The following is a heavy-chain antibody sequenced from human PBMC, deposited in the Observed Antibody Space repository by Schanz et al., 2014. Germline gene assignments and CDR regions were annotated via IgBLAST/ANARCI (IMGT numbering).Heavy chain of an antibody. CDR3: ARAGYDADNWFDP. D-gene: IGHD2-2*01. Sequence: EVHLVESGGGLVQPGGSLRLSCAASGITFSSYSMNWVRQAPGKGLEWVSYISSASSTINYADSVKGRFTISRDNAKNSLFLQMNSLRAEDTAVYYCARAGYDADNWFDPWGQGTLVTVSS. CDR1: GITFSSYS. V-gene: IGHV3-48*01. CDR2: ISSASSTI. J-gene: IGHJ5*02.